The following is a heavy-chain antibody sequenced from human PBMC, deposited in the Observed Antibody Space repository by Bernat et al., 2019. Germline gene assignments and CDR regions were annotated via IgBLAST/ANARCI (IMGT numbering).Heavy chain of an antibody. CDR1: GFTFSSYA. V-gene: IGHV3-30-3*01. D-gene: IGHD1-1*01. CDR2: ISYDGSNK. Sequence: QVQLVESGGGVVQPGRSLRLSCAASGFTFSSYAMHWVRQAPGKGLEWVAVISYDGSNKYYADSVKGRFTISRDNSKNTLYLQMNSLRAEDTAVYYCARDWNWNDFGYWGQGTLVTVSS. J-gene: IGHJ4*02. CDR3: ARDWNWNDFGY.